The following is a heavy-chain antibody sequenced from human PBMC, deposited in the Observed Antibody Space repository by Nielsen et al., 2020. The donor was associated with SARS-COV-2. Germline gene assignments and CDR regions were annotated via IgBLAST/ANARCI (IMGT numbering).Heavy chain of an antibody. Sequence: GESLKISCAASGFTFSSYGMHWVRQAPGKGLEWVAVIWYDGSNKYYADSVKGRFTISRDNSKNSLYLQMNSLRAEDTALYYCAKDIHPYDSSGWIWGQGTLVTVSS. J-gene: IGHJ4*02. CDR3: AKDIHPYDSSGWI. CDR2: IWYDGSNK. D-gene: IGHD3-22*01. V-gene: IGHV3-30*02. CDR1: GFTFSSYG.